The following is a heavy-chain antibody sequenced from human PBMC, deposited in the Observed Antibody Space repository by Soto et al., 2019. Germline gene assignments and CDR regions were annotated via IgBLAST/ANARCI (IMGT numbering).Heavy chain of an antibody. D-gene: IGHD3-10*01. CDR2: IIPIFGTA. J-gene: IGHJ5*02. CDR1: GGTFSSYA. CDR3: AREDLVRGAMGGWFDT. Sequence: QVQLVQSGAEVKKPGSSVKVSCKASGGTFSSYAISWVRQAPGQGLEWMGGIIPIFGTANYAQKFQGRVTITADEATSTAYMELSSLRSEDTAVYYCAREDLVRGAMGGWFDTWGQGTLVTVSS. V-gene: IGHV1-69*01.